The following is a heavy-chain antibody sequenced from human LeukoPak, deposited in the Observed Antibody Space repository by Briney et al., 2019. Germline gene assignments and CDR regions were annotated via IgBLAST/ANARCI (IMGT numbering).Heavy chain of an antibody. Sequence: PSETLSLTCAVYGGSFSGYYWSWIRQPPGKGLEWIGEINHSGSTNYNPSLKSRVAISVDTSKNQFSLKLSSVTAADTAVYYCARSRNWNYEYFDYWGQGTLVTVSS. CDR1: GGSFSGYY. CDR3: ARSRNWNYEYFDY. J-gene: IGHJ4*02. D-gene: IGHD1-7*01. V-gene: IGHV4-34*01. CDR2: INHSGST.